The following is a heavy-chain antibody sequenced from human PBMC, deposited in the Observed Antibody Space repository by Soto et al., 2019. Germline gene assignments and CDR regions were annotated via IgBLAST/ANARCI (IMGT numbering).Heavy chain of an antibody. CDR3: ARSQGSSTSLEIYYYYYYGMDV. J-gene: IGHJ6*02. CDR1: GGTFGSYA. Sequence: QVQLVQYGAEVKKPGSSVKVSCKASGGTFGSYAISWVRQAPEQGLEWMGGIIAITATANYAQKFQGRVTITADESTSTASMQLSSLRPDDTAVYYCARSQGSSTSLEIYYYYYYGMDVWRQGTTVTVSS. CDR2: IIAITATA. V-gene: IGHV1-69*01. D-gene: IGHD2-2*01.